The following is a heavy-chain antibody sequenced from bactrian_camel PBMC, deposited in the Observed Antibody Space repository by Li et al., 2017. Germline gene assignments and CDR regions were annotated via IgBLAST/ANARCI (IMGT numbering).Heavy chain of an antibody. CDR1: GYMFSAWC. J-gene: IGHJ6*01. CDR3: AAGTQYSDYVCHDFSY. V-gene: IGHV3S53*01. D-gene: IGHD4*01. Sequence: VQLVESGGGSVQAGGSVRLSCEASGYMFSAWCMAWFRQAPGKEREGVAGLSSSSNTFYADSVKGRFTISRDKNALYLQMNSLKPEDTAMYYCAAGTQYSDYVCHDFSYWGQGTQVTVS. CDR2: LSSSSNT.